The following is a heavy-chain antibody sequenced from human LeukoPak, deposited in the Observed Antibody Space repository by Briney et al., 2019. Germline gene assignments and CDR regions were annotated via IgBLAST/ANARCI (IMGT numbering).Heavy chain of an antibody. CDR3: AKASGGIQLWLLTGMDV. Sequence: SETLSLTCTVSGVSISSITYYWGWIRQPPGKGLEWIGSISYSGNTYYNPSLKSRVTISVDTSKNQFSLKLSSVTAADTAVYYCAKASGGIQLWLLTGMDVWGQGTTVTVSS. CDR1: GVSISSITYY. V-gene: IGHV4-39*01. J-gene: IGHJ6*02. CDR2: ISYSGNT. D-gene: IGHD5-18*01.